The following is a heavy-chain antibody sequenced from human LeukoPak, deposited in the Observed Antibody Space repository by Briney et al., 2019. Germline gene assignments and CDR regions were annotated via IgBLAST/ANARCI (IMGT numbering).Heavy chain of an antibody. J-gene: IGHJ4*02. CDR3: ARHAYHDDNSGYYFAY. CDR1: GDSFSDYW. CDR2: IYPGDSDI. Sequence: GESLKISCKGSGDSFSDYWIGWVRQMPGKGREWMGSIYPGDSDIRYSPSVQGPVPISADQSSSTAFLQWSSLKASDTAMYYCARHAYHDDNSGYYFAYWGQGPLVTVPS. V-gene: IGHV5-51*01. D-gene: IGHD3-22*01.